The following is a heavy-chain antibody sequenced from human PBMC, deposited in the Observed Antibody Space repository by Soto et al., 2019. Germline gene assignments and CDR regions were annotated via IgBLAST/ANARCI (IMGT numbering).Heavy chain of an antibody. CDR1: CGSITYGGFS. CDR2: ISHLENT. V-gene: IGHV4-30-2*06. CDR3: ARGGGNDPFDS. D-gene: IGHD1-1*01. J-gene: IGHJ4*02. Sequence: SETLSLTCTVSCGSITYGGFSWSWIRQSPGKGLEWIGYISHLENTYFHPTFKSRLTMSIDRSKNQFSLNLSSVTAADRAVYFCARGGGNDPFDSWGQGVLVTAPQ.